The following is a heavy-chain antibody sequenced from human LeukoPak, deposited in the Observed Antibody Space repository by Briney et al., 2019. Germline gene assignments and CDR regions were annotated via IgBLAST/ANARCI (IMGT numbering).Heavy chain of an antibody. CDR2: IYYSGTT. J-gene: IGHJ4*02. V-gene: IGHV4-39*01. CDR1: GGSISSSSDH. CDR3: ARHAGEQWLTKPFDY. D-gene: IGHD6-19*01. Sequence: SETLSLPCTVCGGSISSSSDHWGWIRQPPGKGLEWIGSIYYSGTTYHNPALKTRVTISVDTSKNQFSLKLSSVTAADTAVYYCARHAGEQWLTKPFDYWGQGTLVTVSS.